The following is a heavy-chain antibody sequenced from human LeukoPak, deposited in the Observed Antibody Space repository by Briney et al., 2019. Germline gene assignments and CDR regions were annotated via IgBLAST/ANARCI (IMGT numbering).Heavy chain of an antibody. CDR3: VRHGLKGCSGGRCFTSFYYYGPDV. CDR1: GYRFIDYW. Sequence: GESLKTSCNGSGYRFIDYWIGWVRQMPGTCLEWMGIIFPGDSDIKYSPSFQGQVTIPADNSISTAYLQWSSLKASDTAMYYCVRHGLKGCSGGRCFTSFYYYGPDVWGQGSTVTVSS. D-gene: IGHD2-15*01. V-gene: IGHV5-51*01. CDR2: IFPGDSDI. J-gene: IGHJ6*02.